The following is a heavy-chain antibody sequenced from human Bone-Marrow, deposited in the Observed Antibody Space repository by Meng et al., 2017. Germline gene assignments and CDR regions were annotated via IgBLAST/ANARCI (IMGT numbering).Heavy chain of an antibody. D-gene: IGHD3-10*01. CDR2: IYYSGRT. CDR3: ARDRSLTPQGNWFDP. CDR1: GGSISSSSYY. V-gene: IGHV4-39*07. Sequence: GSLRPSCTVSGGSISSSSYYWGWIRQPPGKGLEWIGSIYYSGRTYYNPSLKSRVTISVDTSKYQFSLKLSSVTAADATVYCCARDRSLTPQGNWFDPWGQGTLVTVSS. J-gene: IGHJ5*02.